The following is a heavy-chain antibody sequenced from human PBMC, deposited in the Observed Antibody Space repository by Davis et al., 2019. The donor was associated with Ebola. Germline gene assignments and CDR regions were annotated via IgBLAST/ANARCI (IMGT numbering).Heavy chain of an antibody. D-gene: IGHD5-18*01. CDR1: GGSFSGYY. J-gene: IGHJ4*02. Sequence: SETLSPTCAVYGGSFSGYYWSWTRHPPGKGLEWTGEINHSGSTNYNPSLKSRVTISVETSKNQFSLKVSSVTAADTAVYYCARGRIQLWVDYWGQGTLVTVSS. CDR3: ARGRIQLWVDY. V-gene: IGHV4-34*01. CDR2: INHSGST.